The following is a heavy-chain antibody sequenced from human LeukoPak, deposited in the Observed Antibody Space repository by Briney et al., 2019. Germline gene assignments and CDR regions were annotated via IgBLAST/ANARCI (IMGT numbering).Heavy chain of an antibody. V-gene: IGHV4-30-4*08. CDR2: IYYSGST. Sequence: SETLSLTCTVSGGSISSGDYYWSWIRQPPGKGLEWIGYIYYSGSTYYNPSLKSRVTISVDTSKNQFSLELTSVTAEDTALYYCVTNDGVFTGYDVFDVWGQGRMVTVSS. D-gene: IGHD3-9*01. CDR3: VTNDGVFTGYDVFDV. J-gene: IGHJ3*01. CDR1: GGSISSGDYY.